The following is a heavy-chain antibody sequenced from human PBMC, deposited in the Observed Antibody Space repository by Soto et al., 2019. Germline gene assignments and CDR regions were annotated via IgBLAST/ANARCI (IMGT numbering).Heavy chain of an antibody. CDR3: ARHGAAIWLGY. Sequence: PGESLKLSCKTSGYTFSCHLISWVRQVPGRGLQWMGNIDPSDSYINYNPAFRGHVTFSVDKSSSTAYLHWSSLGPSDTAIYYCARHGAAIWLGYWGQGTLVTVSS. CDR1: GYTFSCHL. D-gene: IGHD6-19*01. CDR2: IDPSDSYI. J-gene: IGHJ4*02. V-gene: IGHV5-10-1*01.